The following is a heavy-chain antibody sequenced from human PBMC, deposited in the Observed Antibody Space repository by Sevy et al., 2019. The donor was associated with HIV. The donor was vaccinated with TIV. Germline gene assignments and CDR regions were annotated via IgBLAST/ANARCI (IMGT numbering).Heavy chain of an antibody. V-gene: IGHV4-39*01. CDR2: IYYSGST. J-gene: IGHJ4*02. CDR3: ARQYRGFLGPEGPGY. D-gene: IGHD3-3*01. CDR1: GGTISSSSYY. Sequence: SETLSLTCTVSGGTISSSSYYWGWIRQPPGKGLEWIGSIYYSGSTYYNPSLKSRVTISVDTSRNQFSLKLSSVTAADTAGYYCARQYRGFLGPEGPGYWGQGTLVTVSS.